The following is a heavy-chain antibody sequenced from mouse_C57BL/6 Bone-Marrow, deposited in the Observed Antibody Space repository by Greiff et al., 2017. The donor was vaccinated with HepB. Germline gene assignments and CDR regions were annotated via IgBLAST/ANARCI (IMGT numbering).Heavy chain of an antibody. Sequence: VKLVESGGDLVKPGGSLKLSCAASGFTFSSYGMSWVRQTPDKRLEWVATISSGGSYTYYPDSVKGRFTISRDNAKNTLYLQMSSLKSEDTAMYYCARHPHYYGSSLDYWGQGTTLTVSS. J-gene: IGHJ2*01. V-gene: IGHV5-6*01. CDR3: ARHPHYYGSSLDY. CDR2: ISSGGSYT. CDR1: GFTFSSYG. D-gene: IGHD1-1*01.